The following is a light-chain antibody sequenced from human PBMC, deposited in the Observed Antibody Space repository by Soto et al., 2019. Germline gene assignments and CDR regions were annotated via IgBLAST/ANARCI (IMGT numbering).Light chain of an antibody. Sequence: DIQMTQSPSSLSASVGDSVNITCRASQSITVYLNWYQQKAGQAPKLLIYAASSLQSGVPSRFRGGGSRTEFTLNISSLQPDDFATYYCQQSYNSPPITFGGGTRL. CDR2: AAS. CDR1: QSITVY. J-gene: IGKJ4*01. CDR3: QQSYNSPPIT. V-gene: IGKV1-39*01.